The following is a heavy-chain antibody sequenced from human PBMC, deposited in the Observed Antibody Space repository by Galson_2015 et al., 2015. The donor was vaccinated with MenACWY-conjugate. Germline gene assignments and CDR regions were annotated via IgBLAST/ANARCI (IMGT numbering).Heavy chain of an antibody. V-gene: IGHV3-30-3*01. Sequence: SLRLSCAASGFTFSIYAMHWVRRAPGKGLQCVATISYHGSNKFYADSVKGRFTISRDNSENTLYLQMNSLGVEDTAVYYCARDTAYCTSGSCYSSYGMDVWGQGTTVTVSS. CDR3: ARDTAYCTSGSCYSSYGMDV. J-gene: IGHJ6*02. CDR2: ISYHGSNK. D-gene: IGHD2-15*01. CDR1: GFTFSIYA.